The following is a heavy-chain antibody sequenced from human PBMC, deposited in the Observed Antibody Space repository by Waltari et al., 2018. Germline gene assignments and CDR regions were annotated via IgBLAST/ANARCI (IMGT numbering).Heavy chain of an antibody. CDR2: ISAYSCAT. D-gene: IGHD3-16*01. V-gene: IGHV1-18*01. CDR3: ARNIMRRIDE. J-gene: IGHJ4*02. Sequence: QVRLVQSGTEVKRPGASVKVSCKASGFTFNNFGFSWVRQAPGHGLEWLGWISAYSCATHYAEKFQGRVTMTTDTSTDMVYMDLRSLRSDDTAVYFCARNIMRRIDEWGQGTLLTVSS. CDR1: GFTFNNFG.